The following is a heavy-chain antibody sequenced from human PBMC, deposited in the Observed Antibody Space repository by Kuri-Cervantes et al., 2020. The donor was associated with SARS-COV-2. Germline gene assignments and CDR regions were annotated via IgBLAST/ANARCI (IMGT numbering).Heavy chain of an antibody. J-gene: IGHJ6*02. CDR2: ISYDGSNK. V-gene: IGHV3-30-3*01. CDR1: GFTFSSYA. Sequence: GESLKISCAASGFTFSSYAMHWVRQAPGKGLEWVAVISYDGSNKYYADSVKGRFTISRDNSKNTLYLQVNSLRAEDTSVYYCAKDPGTMARGHYYYGMDVWGQGTTVTVSS. CDR3: AKDPGTMARGHYYYGMDV. D-gene: IGHD3-10*01.